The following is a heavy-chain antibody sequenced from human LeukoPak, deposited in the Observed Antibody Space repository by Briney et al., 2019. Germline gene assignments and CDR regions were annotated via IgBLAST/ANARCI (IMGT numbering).Heavy chain of an antibody. D-gene: IGHD3-22*01. Sequence: GGSLRLSCATSGFTLSDYYINWVRQAPGKGLEWVGRTRNKASSYTTDYATSVKGRFTISRDDSKKSLYLQMNSLKTEDTAMYCCATEGDSRGPDYEHWGQGTLVTVSS. CDR2: TRNKASSYTT. CDR3: ATEGDSRGPDYEH. V-gene: IGHV3-72*01. J-gene: IGHJ1*01. CDR1: GFTLSDYY.